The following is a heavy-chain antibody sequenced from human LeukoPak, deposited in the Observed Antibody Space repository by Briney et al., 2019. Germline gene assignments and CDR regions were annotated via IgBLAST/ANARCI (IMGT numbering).Heavy chain of an antibody. V-gene: IGHV1-46*01. D-gene: IGHD6-19*01. CDR2: INPSGGST. CDR1: GYTFTSYG. CDR3: AREGSMSGWPHTFDY. Sequence: ASVKVSCKASGYTFTSYGISWVRQAPGQGLEWMGIINPSGGSTSYAQKFQGRVTMTRDTSTSTVYMELSSLRSEDTAVYYCAREGSMSGWPHTFDYWGQGTLVTVSS. J-gene: IGHJ4*02.